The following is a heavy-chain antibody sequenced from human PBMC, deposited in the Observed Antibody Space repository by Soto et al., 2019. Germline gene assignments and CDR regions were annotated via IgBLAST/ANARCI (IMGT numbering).Heavy chain of an antibody. D-gene: IGHD2-15*01. Sequence: GGSLRLSCAASGFTFSSYGMHWVRQAPGKGLEWVAVISYDGSNKYYADSVKGRFTISRDNSKNTLYLQMNSLRAEDTAVYYCAKGDCGGGSRYWYYYYYGMDVWGQGTTVTVS. J-gene: IGHJ6*02. CDR1: GFTFSSYG. CDR3: AKGDCGGGSRYWYYYYYGMDV. CDR2: ISYDGSNK. V-gene: IGHV3-30*18.